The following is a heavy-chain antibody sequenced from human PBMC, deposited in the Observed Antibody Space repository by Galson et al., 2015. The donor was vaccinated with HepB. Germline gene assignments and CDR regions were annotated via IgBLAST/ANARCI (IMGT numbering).Heavy chain of an antibody. CDR2: ISGSGGST. CDR3: AKDTRAYYYDSSGYWAY. CDR1: GFTFSSYA. Sequence: SLRLSCAASGFTFSSYAMSWVRQAPGKGLEWVSAISGSGGSTYYADSVKGRFTISRDNSKNTLYLQMNSLRAEDTAVYYCAKDTRAYYYDSSGYWAYWGQGTLVTVSS. V-gene: IGHV3-23*01. D-gene: IGHD3-22*01. J-gene: IGHJ4*02.